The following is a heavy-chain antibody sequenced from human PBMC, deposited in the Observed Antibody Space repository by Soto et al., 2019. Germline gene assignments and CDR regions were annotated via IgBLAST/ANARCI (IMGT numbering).Heavy chain of an antibody. CDR2: IIPILGIA. Sequence: QVQLVQSGAEVKKPGSSVKVSCKASGGTFSSYTISWVRQAPGQGLEWMGRIIPILGIANYAQKFQGRVTITADKSTSTSYMELSSLRSEDTAVYYCASEVIVAVVAATDAFDIWGQGKMVTVSS. CDR3: ASEVIVAVVAATDAFDI. V-gene: IGHV1-69*02. CDR1: GGTFSSYT. J-gene: IGHJ3*02. D-gene: IGHD2-15*01.